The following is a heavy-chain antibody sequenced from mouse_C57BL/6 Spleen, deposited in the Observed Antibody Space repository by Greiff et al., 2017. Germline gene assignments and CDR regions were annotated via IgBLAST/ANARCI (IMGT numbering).Heavy chain of an antibody. CDR2: INPSSGYT. CDR1: GYTFTSYW. V-gene: IGHV1-7*01. CDR3: ARRNLAETYLDY. J-gene: IGHJ2*01. D-gene: IGHD5-1*01. Sequence: QVQLQQSGADLAKPGASVKLSCKASGYTFTSYWMHWVKQRPGQGLEWIGYINPSSGYTKYNQKFKAKATLTADKSSSTAYMQLSSLTYEDSAVYYCARRNLAETYLDYWGQGTTLTVSS.